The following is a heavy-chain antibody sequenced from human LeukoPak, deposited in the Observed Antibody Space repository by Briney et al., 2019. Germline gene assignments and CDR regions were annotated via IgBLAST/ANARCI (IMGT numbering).Heavy chain of an antibody. CDR2: IYPGDSDT. D-gene: IGHD6-13*01. CDR3: ARLRKQQLVIAYYYMDV. CDR1: GFRFANYW. V-gene: IGHV5-51*01. J-gene: IGHJ6*03. Sequence: GESLRISCRGSGFRFANYWIGWVRPMPGKGLERMGIIYPGDSDTRYSPSFQGQVTISADKSTSTAYLQWSSLEASDTAIYYCARLRKQQLVIAYYYMDVWGTGTTVTVSS.